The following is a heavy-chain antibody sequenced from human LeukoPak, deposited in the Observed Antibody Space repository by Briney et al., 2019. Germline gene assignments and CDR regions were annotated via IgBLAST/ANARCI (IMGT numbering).Heavy chain of an antibody. CDR2: IIPIFGTA. D-gene: IGHD3-22*01. CDR3: ARTAQYSSGYPYYFDY. CDR1: GGTFSSYA. V-gene: IGHV1-69*05. Sequence: SVKVSCKASGGTFSSYAISWVRQAPGQGLEWMGRIIPIFGTANYGQKFQGRVTITTDESTSTAYMELSSLRSEDTAVYYCARTAQYSSGYPYYFDYWGQGTLVTVSS. J-gene: IGHJ4*02.